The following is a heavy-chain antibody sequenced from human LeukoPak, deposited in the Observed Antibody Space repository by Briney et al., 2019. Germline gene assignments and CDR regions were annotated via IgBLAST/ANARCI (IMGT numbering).Heavy chain of an antibody. D-gene: IGHD3-22*01. J-gene: IGHJ4*02. V-gene: IGHV3-21*01. CDR2: FGSDLSFR. CDR1: GFTFSHYS. Sequence: PGGSLRLSCAGSGFTFSHYSMNWVRQAPGKGLEWVASFGSDLSFRSVADSLKGRFTISRDNAKKSLYLQMNSLRAEDTAVYYCARDPWGVDSSGYYFDYWGQGTLVTVSS. CDR3: ARDPWGVDSSGYYFDY.